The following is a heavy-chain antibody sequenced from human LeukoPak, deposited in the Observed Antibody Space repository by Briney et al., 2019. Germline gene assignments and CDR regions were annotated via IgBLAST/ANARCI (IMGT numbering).Heavy chain of an antibody. D-gene: IGHD5-12*01. J-gene: IGHJ6*04. CDR2: INPNSGDT. V-gene: IGHV1-2*02. CDR3: ARPYSGYDYGMDV. Sequence: GASVKVSCKASGYTFTGYYMHWVRQAPGQGLEWMGWINPNSGDTNYAQKFQGRVTMTRDTSISTAYMELSRLRSDDTAVYYCARPYSGYDYGMDVWGKGTTVTVSS. CDR1: GYTFTGYY.